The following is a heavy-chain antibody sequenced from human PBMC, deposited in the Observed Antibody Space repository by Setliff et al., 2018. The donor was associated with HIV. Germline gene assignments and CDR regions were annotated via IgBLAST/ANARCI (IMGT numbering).Heavy chain of an antibody. CDR2: ISAYNGNI. D-gene: IGHD6-19*01. CDR1: GYTFTSYG. V-gene: IGHV1-18*01. CDR3: ARAEAVAHLYP. Sequence: ASVKVSCKTTGYTFTSYGISWVRQAPGQGLEWMGWISAYNGNINYAQKVQGRVTMTTDTSTSTAYMELRSLRSADTAVYYCARAEAVAHLYPWGQGTLVTVSS. J-gene: IGHJ5*02.